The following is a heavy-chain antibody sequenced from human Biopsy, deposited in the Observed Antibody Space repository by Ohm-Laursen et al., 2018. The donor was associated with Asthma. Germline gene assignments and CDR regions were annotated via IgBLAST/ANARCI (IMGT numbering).Heavy chain of an antibody. D-gene: IGHD3-3*01. V-gene: IGHV3-30*18. CDR3: AKRRGYSDLTDFDH. CDR2: VSYDGGVV. J-gene: IGHJ4*02. CDR1: GFTFSIYD. Sequence: SLRLSCAASGFTFSIYDIHWVRQAPGKGLEWVAVVSYDGGVVHYADSVKGRFTISRDNAKSTLYLQMNRLRTDDTAVYFCAKRRGYSDLTDFDHWGQGTLVTVSS.